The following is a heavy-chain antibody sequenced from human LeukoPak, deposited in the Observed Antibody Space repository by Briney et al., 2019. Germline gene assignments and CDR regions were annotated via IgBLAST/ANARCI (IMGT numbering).Heavy chain of an antibody. D-gene: IGHD6-13*01. V-gene: IGHV3-11*01. CDR1: GFTFSNYW. J-gene: IGHJ4*02. CDR2: ISSSGSTI. Sequence: PGGSLRLSCAASGFTFSNYWMSWIRQAPGKGLEWVSYISSSGSTIYYADSVKGRFTISRDNAKNSLYLQMNSLRAEDTAVYYCASSAAGTGLFDYWGQGTLVTVSS. CDR3: ASSAAGTGLFDY.